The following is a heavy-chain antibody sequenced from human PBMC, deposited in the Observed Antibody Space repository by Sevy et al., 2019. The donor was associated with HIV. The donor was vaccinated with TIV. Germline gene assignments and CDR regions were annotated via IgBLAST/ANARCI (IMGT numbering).Heavy chain of an antibody. CDR2: IYISGNT. CDR1: GGSIRRYY. V-gene: IGHV4-59*13. J-gene: IGHJ3*01. CDR3: ARVFDSEGAFDL. D-gene: IGHD2-21*01. Sequence: SETLSLTRTVSGGSIRRYYWSWIRQPPGKGLEWIGYIYISGNTNYNPSLKSRVTISVDTSKNQFSLRLSSVTAADTAVYYCARVFDSEGAFDLWGQGTMVTVSS.